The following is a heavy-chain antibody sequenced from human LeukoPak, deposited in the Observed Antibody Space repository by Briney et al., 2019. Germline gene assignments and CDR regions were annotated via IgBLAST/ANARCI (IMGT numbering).Heavy chain of an antibody. CDR1: GFTVSSNY. CDR2: ISTGDST. D-gene: IGHD1-1*01. Sequence: PGGSLRLSCAASGFTVSSNYMTWVRQGPGEGLEWVSFISTGDSTYYADSVQGRFTIPRHNSKHTLYLQMSSLRVEDTAVYYCASLTPYKRNDWGSNIWGQGTVVTVSS. V-gene: IGHV3-53*01. CDR3: ASLTPYKRNDWGSNI. J-gene: IGHJ3*02.